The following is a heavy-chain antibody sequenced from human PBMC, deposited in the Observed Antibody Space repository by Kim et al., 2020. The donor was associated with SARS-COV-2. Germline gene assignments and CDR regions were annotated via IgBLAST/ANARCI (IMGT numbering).Heavy chain of an antibody. D-gene: IGHD3-3*01. CDR2: ISGGSGYI. CDR3: ARDSEWFPRALDI. CDR1: GFTFNSYS. V-gene: IGHV3-21*01. Sequence: GGSLRLSCAGSGFTFNSYSMNWVRQAPGKGLEWVSSISGGSGYIYYADSMKGRFTISRDNGKNSLYLQMTTLRAEDTAVYYCARDSEWFPRALDIWGQGTMVTVSS. J-gene: IGHJ3*02.